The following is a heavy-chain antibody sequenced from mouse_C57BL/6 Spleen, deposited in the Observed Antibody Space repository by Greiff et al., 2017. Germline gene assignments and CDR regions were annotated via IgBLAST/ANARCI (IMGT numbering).Heavy chain of an antibody. V-gene: IGHV5-17*01. CDR2: ISSGSSTI. CDR3: ASGAPDWYYDV. CDR1: GFTFSDYG. Sequence: EVQGVESGGGFVKPGGSLKLSCAASGFTFSDYGMHWVRQAPEKGLGWVAYISSGSSTIDYADTVKGRFTISRDNAKHTWFLQMTSLRSEDTAMYYCASGAPDWYYDVWGTGTTVTVSS. J-gene: IGHJ1*03.